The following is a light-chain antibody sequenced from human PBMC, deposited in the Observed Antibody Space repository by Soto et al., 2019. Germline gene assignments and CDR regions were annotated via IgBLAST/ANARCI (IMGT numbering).Light chain of an antibody. CDR2: DVS. Sequence: QSALTQPASVSGSPGQSITISCSGTSSDVGAYNFVSWYQQHPGKVTKLMIFDVSSRPSGVSDRFSGSKSGNTASLTISGLQAEDEGDYYCSSYTSSSTHGFGSGTKLTFL. J-gene: IGLJ1*01. V-gene: IGLV2-14*03. CDR1: SSDVGAYNF. CDR3: SSYTSSSTHG.